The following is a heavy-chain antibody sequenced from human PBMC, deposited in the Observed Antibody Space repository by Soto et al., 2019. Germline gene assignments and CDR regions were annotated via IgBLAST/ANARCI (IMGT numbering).Heavy chain of an antibody. V-gene: IGHV3-66*01. CDR3: ARDDVLCDGGRCYGVTLDV. CDR2: IQSGGPT. CDR1: GFTVSSKY. D-gene: IGHD2-15*01. Sequence: EVQLVESGGGLVQPGGSLRLSCAASGFTVSSKYMSWVRQAPGKGLEWVSLIQSGGPTYYADSVKGRFTISRDTSENTVRLQMDSLRAEDTAVYYCARDDVLCDGGRCYGVTLDVCGIGTTVTVSS. J-gene: IGHJ6*03.